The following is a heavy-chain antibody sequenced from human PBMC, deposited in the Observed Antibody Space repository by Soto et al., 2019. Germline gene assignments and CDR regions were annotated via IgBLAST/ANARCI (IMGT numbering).Heavy chain of an antibody. CDR2: IWYDGSNK. CDR3: ASYRDSSGLDY. V-gene: IGHV3-33*01. D-gene: IGHD3-22*01. CDR1: GFTFSSYG. Sequence: GGSLRLSCAASGFTFSSYGMHWVRQAPGKGLEWVAVIWYDGSNKYYADSVKGRFTISRDNSKNTLYLQMNSLRAEDTAVYYCASYRDSSGLDYWGQGTLVTVSS. J-gene: IGHJ4*02.